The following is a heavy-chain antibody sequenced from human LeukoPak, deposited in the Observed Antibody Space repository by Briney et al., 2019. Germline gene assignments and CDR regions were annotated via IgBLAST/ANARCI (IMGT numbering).Heavy chain of an antibody. J-gene: IGHJ5*02. CDR2: ISGSGGST. CDR3: AKTYSSGWYSNNWFDP. Sequence: GGSLRLSCAASGFTVSSNYAMSWVRQAPGKGLEWVSAISGSGGSTYYADSVKGRFTISRDNPKNTLYLQMNSLRAEDTAVYYCAKTYSSGWYSNNWFDPWGQGTLVTVSS. CDR1: GFTVSSNYA. V-gene: IGHV3-23*01. D-gene: IGHD6-19*01.